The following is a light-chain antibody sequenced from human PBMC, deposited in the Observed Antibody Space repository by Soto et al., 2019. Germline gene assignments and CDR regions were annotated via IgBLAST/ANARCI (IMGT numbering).Light chain of an antibody. CDR3: CSYAGGGSYV. CDR2: EGS. J-gene: IGLJ1*01. Sequence: QSALTQPASVSGSPGQSITISCTGSSSDVGSYNLVSWYQQHPGKAPKLMIYEGSKRPSGVSNRFSGSKSGNTASLTISGLQAEDEADYHCCSYAGGGSYVFGPGTKLTVL. V-gene: IGLV2-23*01. CDR1: SSDVGSYNL.